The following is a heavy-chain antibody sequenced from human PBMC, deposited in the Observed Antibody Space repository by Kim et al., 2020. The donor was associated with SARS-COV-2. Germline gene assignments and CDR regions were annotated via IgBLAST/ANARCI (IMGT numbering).Heavy chain of an antibody. Sequence: SETLSLTCTVSSGSISSSSYFWGWIRQPPGKGLEWIGTIYYSGSTYYNPSLKSRVTISVDTSKNQFSLKLSSVTAADTAVYYCARSIGVRGERLDWGQGTLVTVSS. CDR1: SGSISSSSYF. D-gene: IGHD3-10*01. CDR2: IYYSGST. CDR3: ARSIGVRGERLD. J-gene: IGHJ4*02. V-gene: IGHV4-39*01.